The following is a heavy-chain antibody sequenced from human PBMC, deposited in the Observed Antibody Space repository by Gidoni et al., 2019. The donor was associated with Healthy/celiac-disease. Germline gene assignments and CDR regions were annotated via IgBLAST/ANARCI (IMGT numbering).Heavy chain of an antibody. CDR3: ARDHYSSSWYGFDY. CDR1: ADIVSSNSAA. D-gene: IGHD6-13*01. V-gene: IGHV6-1*01. J-gene: IGHJ4*02. Sequence: QVQLHQSGPRLVKPSQTLSLTCALSADIVSSNSAAWNWIRQSPSRGLEWLGRTYYRSKWYNDYAVSVKSRITINPDTSKNQFSLQLNSVTPEDTAVYYCARDHYSSSWYGFDYWGQGTLVTVSS. CDR2: TYYRSKWYN.